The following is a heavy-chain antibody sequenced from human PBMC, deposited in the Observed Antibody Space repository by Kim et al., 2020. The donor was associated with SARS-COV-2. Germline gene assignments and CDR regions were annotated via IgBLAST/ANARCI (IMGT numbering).Heavy chain of an antibody. D-gene: IGHD3-10*01. J-gene: IGHJ4*01. V-gene: IGHV4-34*01. CDR1: GGSISGYY. CDR3: SSGRSRLLGFGGSNRIDY. CDR2: IYHSGST. Sequence: SETLSLTCAVYGGSISGYYWCWICNRPGPGKELDWDIYHSGSTNSNQYLTSRGTITVDTSTNQYPLSLSLGTVADTAVSYCSSGRSRLLGFGGSNRIDY.